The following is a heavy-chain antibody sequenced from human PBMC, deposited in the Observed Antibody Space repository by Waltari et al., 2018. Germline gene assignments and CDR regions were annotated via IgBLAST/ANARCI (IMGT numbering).Heavy chain of an antibody. J-gene: IGHJ4*02. CDR1: GYTFTSYD. CDR3: ARGDIAARRVDY. Sequence: QVQLVQSGAEVKKPGASVKVSCKASGYTFTSYDINWVRQATGQGLEWMGWMNPNSGNKGYAQKFQGRVTITRNASISTAYMELSSLGSEDTAVYYCARGDIAARRVDYWGQGTLVTVSS. V-gene: IGHV1-8*03. D-gene: IGHD6-6*01. CDR2: MNPNSGNK.